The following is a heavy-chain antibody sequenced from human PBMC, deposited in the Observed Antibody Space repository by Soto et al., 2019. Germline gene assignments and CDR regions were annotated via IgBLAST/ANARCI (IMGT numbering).Heavy chain of an antibody. Sequence: SQTLSLTCAISGDSVSSNSAAWNWIRQSPSRGLEWLGRTYYRSKWYNDYAVSVKSRITINPDTSKNQFSLQLNSVTPEDTAVYYCARDIVVVVAAEYYYYYMDVWGKGTTVTVSS. CDR3: ARDIVVVVAAEYYYYYMDV. V-gene: IGHV6-1*01. D-gene: IGHD2-15*01. CDR1: GDSVSSNSAA. J-gene: IGHJ6*03. CDR2: TYYRSKWYN.